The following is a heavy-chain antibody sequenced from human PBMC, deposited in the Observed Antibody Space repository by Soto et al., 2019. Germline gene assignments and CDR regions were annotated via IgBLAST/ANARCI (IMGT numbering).Heavy chain of an antibody. CDR2: ISSTTNYI. J-gene: IGHJ4*02. CDR1: GFTFTRYS. CDR3: ARESEDLTSNFDY. V-gene: IGHV3-21*01. Sequence: GGSLRLSCAASGFTFTRYSMNWVRQAPGKGLEWVSSISSTTNYIYYADSMKGRFTVSRDDAKNSVYLEMNSLSAEDTALYYCARESEDLTSNFDYWGQGTLVTVS.